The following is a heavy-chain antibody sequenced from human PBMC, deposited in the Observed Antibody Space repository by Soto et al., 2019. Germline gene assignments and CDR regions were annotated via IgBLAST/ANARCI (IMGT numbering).Heavy chain of an antibody. Sequence: QVQLQESGPGLVKPSQTLSLTCTVSGGSISSGGYYWSWIRQHPGKSLEWIGDIYYSGSTYYNPSLKSRVTISVDTSKNQFSLKLSSVTAADTAVYYCASASITMVRGVISPSGAFDIWGQGTMVTVSS. CDR2: IYYSGST. CDR1: GGSISSGGYY. CDR3: ASASITMVRGVISPSGAFDI. D-gene: IGHD3-10*01. V-gene: IGHV4-31*03. J-gene: IGHJ3*02.